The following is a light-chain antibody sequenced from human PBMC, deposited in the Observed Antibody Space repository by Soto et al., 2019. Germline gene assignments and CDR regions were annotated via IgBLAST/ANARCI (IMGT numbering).Light chain of an antibody. V-gene: IGKV3-15*01. J-gene: IGKJ1*01. CDR3: QQYNNWPPWA. Sequence: EIVMTQSPATLPVSPGERATLSCRASQSVSINLAWYQQKPGQAPRLLIYGASTRATGIPARFSGSGSGTEFTLTISSLQSEDFAVYYCQQYNNWPPWAFGQGTKVDIK. CDR2: GAS. CDR1: QSVSIN.